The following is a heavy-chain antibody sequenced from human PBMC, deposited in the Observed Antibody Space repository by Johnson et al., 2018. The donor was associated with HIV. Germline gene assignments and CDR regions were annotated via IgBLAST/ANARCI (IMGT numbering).Heavy chain of an antibody. CDR3: AKDEEGYCSGGSCYANAFDI. CDR1: GFTFSDYY. D-gene: IGHD2-15*01. V-gene: IGHV3-11*04. CDR2: ISSSGSTI. J-gene: IGHJ3*02. Sequence: QVQLVESGGGLVKPGGSLRLSCAASGFTFSDYYMSWIRQAPGKGLEWVSYISSSGSTIYYADSVKGRFTISRDNAKNTLYLQMNSLSAEDTAVYYCAKDEEGYCSGGSCYANAFDIWGQGTMVTVSS.